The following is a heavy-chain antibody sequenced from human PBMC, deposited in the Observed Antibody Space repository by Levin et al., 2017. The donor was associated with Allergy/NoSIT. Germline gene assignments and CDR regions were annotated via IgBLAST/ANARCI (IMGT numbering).Heavy chain of an antibody. V-gene: IGHV6-1*01. J-gene: IGHJ4*02. D-gene: IGHD6-6*01. CDR2: TYYRSRWYT. Sequence: KASETLSLTCAISGASVSSENVAWNWIRQSPSSGLEWLGRTYYRSRWYTDYTLSVRRPLTIYPDTSKNHFSLQLHSVTFEDAAVYYCAREHSTSPTSYFDYWGQGVLVTVSS. CDR1: GASVSSENVA. CDR3: AREHSTSPTSYFDY.